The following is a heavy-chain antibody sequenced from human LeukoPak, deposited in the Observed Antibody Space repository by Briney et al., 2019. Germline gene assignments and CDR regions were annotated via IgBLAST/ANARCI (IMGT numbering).Heavy chain of an antibody. CDR2: IYYSGST. J-gene: IGHJ4*02. V-gene: IGHV4-59*08. D-gene: IGHD3-22*01. CDR1: GGSISRYY. CDR3: ARGTSGYDSIH. Sequence: SETLSPTCTVSGGSISRYYWSWIRQPPGKGLEWIGYIYYSGSTNYNPSLKSRVTISVDTSKNQFSLKLSSVTAADTAVYYCARGTSGYDSIHWGQGTLVTVSS.